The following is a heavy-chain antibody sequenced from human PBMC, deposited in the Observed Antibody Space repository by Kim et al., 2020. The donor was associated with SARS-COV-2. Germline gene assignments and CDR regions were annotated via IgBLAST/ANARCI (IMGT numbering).Heavy chain of an antibody. CDR1: GGSISSGGYY. CDR2: IYYSGST. J-gene: IGHJ3*02. V-gene: IGHV4-31*03. Sequence: SETLSLTCTVSGGSISSGGYYWSWIRQHPGKGLEWIGYIYYSGSTYYNPSLKSRVTISVDTSKNQFSLKLSSVTAADTAVYYCARDIETRGALWFGADAFDIWGQGTMVTVSS. D-gene: IGHD3-10*01. CDR3: ARDIETRGALWFGADAFDI.